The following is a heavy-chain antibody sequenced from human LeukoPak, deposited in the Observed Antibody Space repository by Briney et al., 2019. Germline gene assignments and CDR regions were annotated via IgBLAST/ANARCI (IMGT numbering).Heavy chain of an antibody. CDR1: GGSFNGYY. CDR2: INHSGST. CDR3: ARAGYDFGNYFFDH. V-gene: IGHV4-34*01. J-gene: IGHJ4*02. D-gene: IGHD4-23*01. Sequence: PSETLSLTCAVYGGSFNGYYWGWIRQPPGKGLEWIGEINHSGSTTHDPSLESRVTISLDTSKNQFSLRLSSVIAADTAVYYCARAGYDFGNYFFDHWGQGTLVTVSS.